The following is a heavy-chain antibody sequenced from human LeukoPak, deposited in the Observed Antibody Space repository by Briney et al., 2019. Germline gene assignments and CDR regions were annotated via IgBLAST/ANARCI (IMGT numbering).Heavy chain of an antibody. D-gene: IGHD6-13*01. CDR2: ISGSGGST. CDR3: AKLLDGTAPWAAGRSWDY. Sequence: RGSLRLSCAASGFTFSSYAMSWVRQAPGKGLEWVSAISGSGGSTYYADSVKGRFTISRDNSKNTLYLQMNSLRAEDTAVYYCAKLLDGTAPWAAGRSWDYWGQGTLVTVSS. V-gene: IGHV3-23*01. J-gene: IGHJ4*02. CDR1: GFTFSSYA.